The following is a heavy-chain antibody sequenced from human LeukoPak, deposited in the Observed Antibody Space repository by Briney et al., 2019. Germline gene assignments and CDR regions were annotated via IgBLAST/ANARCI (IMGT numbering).Heavy chain of an antibody. V-gene: IGHV3-48*03. CDR1: GFTFSSYE. CDR3: ARPPYYLYDSSGYFGY. D-gene: IGHD3-22*01. CDR2: ISSSGSTI. J-gene: IGHJ4*02. Sequence: PGGSLRLSCAASGFTFSSYEMNWVRQAPGKGLEWVSYISSSGSTIYYADSVKGRFTISRDNAKNSLYLQMNSLRAEDTAVYYCARPPYYLYDSSGYFGYWGQGTLVTASS.